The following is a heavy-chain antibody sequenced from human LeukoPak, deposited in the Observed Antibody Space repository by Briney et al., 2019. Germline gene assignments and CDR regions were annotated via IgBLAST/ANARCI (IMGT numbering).Heavy chain of an antibody. V-gene: IGHV4-4*07. CDR2: IHTSGTT. CDR3: ARDPAGHGRYFDY. CDR1: GGSISGYF. J-gene: IGHJ4*02. Sequence: SETLSLTCTVSGGSISGYFCTWLRQSAGAGLECIGRIHTSGTTYYNPSFRSRVSMSVDTSNNKFSLRLSSVTAADTAVYYCARDPAGHGRYFDYWGQGALVTVSS. D-gene: IGHD1-14*01.